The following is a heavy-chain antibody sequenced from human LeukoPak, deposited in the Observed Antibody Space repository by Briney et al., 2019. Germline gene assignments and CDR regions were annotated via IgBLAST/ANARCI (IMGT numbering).Heavy chain of an antibody. CDR3: ASIGYGDYSYFDY. Sequence: SETLSLTCTVSGGSISSYYWSWIRQPPGKGLEWIGYIYYSGSTNYNPSLKSRVTIAVDTSKNQFSLKLSSVTAADTAVYYCASIGYGDYSYFDYWGQGTLVTVSS. D-gene: IGHD4-17*01. V-gene: IGHV4-59*08. CDR1: GGSISSYY. J-gene: IGHJ4*02. CDR2: IYYSGST.